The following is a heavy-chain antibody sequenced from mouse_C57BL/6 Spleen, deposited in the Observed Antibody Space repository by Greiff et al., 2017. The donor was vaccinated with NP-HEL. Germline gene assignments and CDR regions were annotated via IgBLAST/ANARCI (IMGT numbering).Heavy chain of an antibody. Sequence: EVQLQQSGPELVKPGASVKIPCKASGYTFTDYNMDWVKQSHGKSLEWIGDINPNNGGTIYNQKFKGKATLTVDKSSSTAYMELRSLTSEDTAVYYCARLIVDWDLAYWGQGTLVTVSA. CDR2: INPNNGGT. D-gene: IGHD4-1*01. CDR3: ARLIVDWDLAY. CDR1: GYTFTDYN. V-gene: IGHV1-18*01. J-gene: IGHJ3*01.